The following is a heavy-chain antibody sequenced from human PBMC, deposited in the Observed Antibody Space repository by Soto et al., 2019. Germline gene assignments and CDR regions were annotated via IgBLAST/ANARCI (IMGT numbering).Heavy chain of an antibody. Sequence: QVQLVQSGAEVKKPGASVRVSCQTSAYTFTNYAVSWVRQAPGQGLEWMGWISGDNGNTIYAQKFQGRVTMTTDTSTRKAYMELRSLRSDDTAVYYCATGLLGYCSGGSCYSDSWGQGTLATVSS. CDR1: AYTFTNYA. CDR2: ISGDNGNT. CDR3: ATGLLGYCSGGSCYSDS. D-gene: IGHD2-15*01. V-gene: IGHV1-18*01. J-gene: IGHJ4*02.